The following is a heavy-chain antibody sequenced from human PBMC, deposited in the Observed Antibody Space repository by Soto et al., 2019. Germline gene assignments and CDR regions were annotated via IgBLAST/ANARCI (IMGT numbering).Heavy chain of an antibody. CDR1: GGSISRYY. J-gene: IGHJ5*02. CDR2: IYYSGST. CDR3: ARDPGSGSYYGWFDP. D-gene: IGHD3-10*01. Sequence: QVQLQESGPGLVKPSETLSLTCTVSGGSISRYYWNWIRQPPGKGLEWIGYIYYSGSTNYNPSLNSRVPISVDTSKNQFSLKLSSVTAADTAVYYCARDPGSGSYYGWFDPWGQGTLVTVSS. V-gene: IGHV4-59*01.